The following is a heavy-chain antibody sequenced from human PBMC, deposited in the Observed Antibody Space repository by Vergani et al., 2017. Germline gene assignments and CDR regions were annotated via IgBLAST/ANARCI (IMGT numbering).Heavy chain of an antibody. CDR2: ISKDGTHD. CDR3: ARAATDNFVSRSGYSHLLYY. J-gene: IGHJ4*02. Sequence: QVSLVESGGGVVQPGRSLTLTCSASGFGFKNFAMHWVRQAPGKGVEWVATISKDGTHDYYEPSVRGRFAVSRDNFKNTMYLQMDRLTTDDTAVYFLARAATDNFVSRSGYSHLLYYWGQGILVTVSS. D-gene: IGHD3-3*01. CDR1: GFGFKNFA. V-gene: IGHV3-30*03.